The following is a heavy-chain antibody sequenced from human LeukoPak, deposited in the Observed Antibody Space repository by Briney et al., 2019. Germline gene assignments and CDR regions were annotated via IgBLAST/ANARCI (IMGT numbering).Heavy chain of an antibody. Sequence: GGSLRLSCAASGFTFSSYSMNWVRQAPGKGLEWVSHISSSSATIYYADSVKGRFTISRDNAKNSLYLQMNSLRAEDTAVYYCARRSSWYSFDCWGQGALVTVSS. V-gene: IGHV3-48*01. D-gene: IGHD6-13*01. CDR2: ISSSSATI. CDR1: GFTFSSYS. J-gene: IGHJ4*02. CDR3: ARRSSWYSFDC.